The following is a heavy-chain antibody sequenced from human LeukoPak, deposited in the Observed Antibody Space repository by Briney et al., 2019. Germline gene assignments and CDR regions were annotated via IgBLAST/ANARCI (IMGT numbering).Heavy chain of an antibody. D-gene: IGHD4-17*01. CDR1: GFTVSSNY. CDR2: IYSGGST. J-gene: IGHJ4*02. Sequence: GGSLRLSCAASGFTVSSNYMSWVRQAPGKGLEWVSVIYSGGSTYYADSVKGRFTISRDNSKNTLYLQMNSLRAEDTAVYYCARAEGYGDSHFDYWGQGTLVTVSS. V-gene: IGHV3-66*01. CDR3: ARAEGYGDSHFDY.